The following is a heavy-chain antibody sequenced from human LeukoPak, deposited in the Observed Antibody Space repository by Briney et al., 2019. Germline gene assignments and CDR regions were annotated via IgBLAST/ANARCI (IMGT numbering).Heavy chain of an antibody. D-gene: IGHD3-10*01. Sequence: GGALRLPCAASGFTFSNAWMSWVRQAPGKGLEWVGRIKSKTDGGTTDYAAPVKGRFNISRDDSKNTLYLQMNSLKTEDTAVYYCTTARLLWFGELADYWGQGTLVTVSS. J-gene: IGHJ4*02. CDR2: IKSKTDGGTT. CDR1: GFTFSNAW. CDR3: TTARLLWFGELADY. V-gene: IGHV3-15*01.